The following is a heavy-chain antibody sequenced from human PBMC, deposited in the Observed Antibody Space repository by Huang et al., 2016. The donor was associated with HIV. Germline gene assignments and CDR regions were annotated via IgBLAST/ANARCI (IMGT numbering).Heavy chain of an antibody. Sequence: EVQLVESGGGLVQPGGSLRLSCAASGFTFSSYSMNWVRQAPGKGLEWVSYSSSSSSAIYYAASVKGRFTISRDKAKNSLYLQMNSLRAEDTAVYYCARVRPGIGTVVAALRDAFDIWGQGTMVTVSS. CDR3: ARVRPGIGTVVAALRDAFDI. J-gene: IGHJ3*02. CDR1: GFTFSSYS. V-gene: IGHV3-48*01. CDR2: SSSSSSAI. D-gene: IGHD2-15*01.